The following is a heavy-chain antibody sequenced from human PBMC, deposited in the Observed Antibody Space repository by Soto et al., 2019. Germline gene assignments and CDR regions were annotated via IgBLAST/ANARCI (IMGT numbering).Heavy chain of an antibody. CDR3: ARRGRSISSTFMYFFYGMDA. CDR1: GYTFTSYD. J-gene: IGHJ6*02. Sequence: QVQLVQSGAEVKKPGASVKVSCKASGYTFTSYDFNWVRQATGQGLEWMGWMNPNSGNTGYAQKFQGRVTMTRNTSISTAYMELSSLRSEDTAVYYCARRGRSISSTFMYFFYGMDAWGQGTTFTVSS. V-gene: IGHV1-8*01. CDR2: MNPNSGNT. D-gene: IGHD6-6*01.